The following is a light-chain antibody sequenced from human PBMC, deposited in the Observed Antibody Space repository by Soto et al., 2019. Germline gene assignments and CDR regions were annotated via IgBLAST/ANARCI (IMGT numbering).Light chain of an antibody. Sequence: EIVMTQSPATLSVSPGERATLSCRASQSVSGNLALYQQKPGQAPRLLFYGASTRATGIPARLSGTGSGTDFTITISRLQSEDFAVYYCQQSNKWPYTFGQGTKLEIK. CDR1: QSVSGN. CDR3: QQSNKWPYT. V-gene: IGKV3-15*01. J-gene: IGKJ2*01. CDR2: GAS.